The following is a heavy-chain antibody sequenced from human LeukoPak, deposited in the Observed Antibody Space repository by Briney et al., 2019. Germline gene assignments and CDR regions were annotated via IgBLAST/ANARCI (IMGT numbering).Heavy chain of an antibody. V-gene: IGHV4-31*03. CDR1: GGSSSSGGYY. CDR3: ARTPPLDYASSVTPFDI. D-gene: IGHD3-22*01. J-gene: IGHJ3*02. CDR2: IYYSVST. Sequence: TLSLTCTVSGGSSSSGGYYCSWIRQHPGKGLEWMGYIYYSVSTYYNPSLKSRATISVDTSKNQFSLKLSSVNAADTAVYYCARTPPLDYASSVTPFDIWGQGTMVTVSS.